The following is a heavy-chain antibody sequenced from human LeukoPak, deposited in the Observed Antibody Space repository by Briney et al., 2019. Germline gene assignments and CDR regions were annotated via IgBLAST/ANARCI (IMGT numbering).Heavy chain of an antibody. V-gene: IGHV4-39*01. CDR1: GGSISSSSDY. J-gene: IGHJ4*02. Sequence: SETLSLTCTVSGGSISSSSDYWGWIRQAPGKGLEWIGSIYYHENTYYTSSLQSRVTISVNTSKNQFSLKLNSVTAADTAVYFCARRAYSAAYWKHFDYWGQGTLVTVSS. CDR2: IYYHENT. D-gene: IGHD1-1*01. CDR3: ARRAYSAAYWKHFDY.